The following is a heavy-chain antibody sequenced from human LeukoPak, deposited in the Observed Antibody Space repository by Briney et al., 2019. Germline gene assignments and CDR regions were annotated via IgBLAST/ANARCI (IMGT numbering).Heavy chain of an antibody. V-gene: IGHV4-61*01. CDR1: GGSVSSGSYY. J-gene: IGHJ4*02. CDR2: IYYSGST. CDR3: ARDHSSGWFDY. Sequence: SETLSLTCTASGGSVSSGSYYWSWIRQPPGKGLEWIGYIYYSGSTNYNPSLKSRVTISVDTSKNQFSLKLSSVTAADTAVYYCARDHSSGWFDYWGQGTLVTVSS. D-gene: IGHD6-19*01.